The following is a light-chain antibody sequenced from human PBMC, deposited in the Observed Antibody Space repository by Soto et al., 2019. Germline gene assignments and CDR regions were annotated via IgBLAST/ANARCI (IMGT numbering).Light chain of an antibody. J-gene: IGKJ1*01. CDR3: QQRSNWPRT. CDR2: GAS. Sequence: DIVLTQSPGTLSLSPGERATLSCRTSQSISNSYLAWFQQKPGQAPRLLIYGASSRATGIPDRFSGSGSGTDFTLTISSLEPEDFAVYYCQQRSNWPRTFGQGTKVDIK. V-gene: IGKV3D-20*02. CDR1: QSISNSY.